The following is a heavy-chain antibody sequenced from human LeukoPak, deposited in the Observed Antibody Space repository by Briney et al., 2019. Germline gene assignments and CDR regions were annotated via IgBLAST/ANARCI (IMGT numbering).Heavy chain of an antibody. V-gene: IGHV4-31*03. Sequence: SQTLSLTCTVSGGSISSGGYYWSWIRQHPGKGLEWIGYICYSGSTYYNPSLKSRVTISVDTSKNQFSLKLSSVTAADTAVYYCARDHGILTGSNWFDPWGQGTLVTVSS. CDR2: ICYSGST. CDR3: ARDHGILTGSNWFDP. J-gene: IGHJ5*02. CDR1: GGSISSGGYY. D-gene: IGHD3-9*01.